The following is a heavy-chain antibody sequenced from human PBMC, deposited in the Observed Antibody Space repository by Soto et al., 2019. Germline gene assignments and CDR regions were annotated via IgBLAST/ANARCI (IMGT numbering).Heavy chain of an antibody. CDR2: ISSSSSTI. D-gene: IGHD3-3*01. J-gene: IGHJ3*02. V-gene: IGHV3-48*01. CDR3: ARDERRLRFLASDAFDS. CDR1: GFTFSSYS. Sequence: GGSLRLACAASGFTFSSYSMNWVRQAPGKGLEWVSYISSSSSTIYYADSVKGRFTISRDNAKNSLYLQMNSLRAEDTAVYYCARDERRLRFLASDAFDSWRQGTRVSV.